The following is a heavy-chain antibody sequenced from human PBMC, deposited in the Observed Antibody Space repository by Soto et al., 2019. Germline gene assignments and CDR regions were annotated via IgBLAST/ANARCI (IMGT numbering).Heavy chain of an antibody. CDR3: AREYNGIAAAYHGMDG. J-gene: IGHJ6*02. V-gene: IGHV1-69*01. D-gene: IGHD6-13*01. Sequence: QVQLVQSGAEVKKPGSSVKVSCKASGGTFSSYAISWVRQAPGQGLEWMGGIIPIFGTANYAQKFQGRVTITADESTSTAYMELSSLRSEDTAVYYCAREYNGIAAAYHGMDGWGQGTTVTVSS. CDR2: IIPIFGTA. CDR1: GGTFSSYA.